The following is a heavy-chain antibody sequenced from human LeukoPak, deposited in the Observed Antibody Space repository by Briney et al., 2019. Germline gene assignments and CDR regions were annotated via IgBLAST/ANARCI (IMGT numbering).Heavy chain of an antibody. D-gene: IGHD6-13*01. CDR2: ISSYNGNT. CDR1: GYTFTSYG. CDR3: ARDLGAADDY. Sequence: GASVKVSCKASGYTFTSYGISWVRQAPGQGLEWMGWISSYNGNTNYAQKLQGRVTMTTDTSTSTVYMELRSLRFDDTAVYYCARDLGAADDYWGQGTLVTVSS. J-gene: IGHJ4*02. V-gene: IGHV1-18*01.